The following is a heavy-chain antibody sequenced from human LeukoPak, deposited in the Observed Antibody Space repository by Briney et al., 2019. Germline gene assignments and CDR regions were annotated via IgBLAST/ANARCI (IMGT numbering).Heavy chain of an antibody. Sequence: GESLKISCKGSGYSFTTYWIGWVRQMPGKGLEWMGVIYPGDSETRYSPSFQAPVTISADKSISTAYLQWSSLKASDTAMYYCVRSRGYSYGYSYYFDYWGQGTLVTVSS. CDR2: IYPGDSET. CDR1: GYSFTTYW. CDR3: VRSRGYSYGYSYYFDY. V-gene: IGHV5-51*01. D-gene: IGHD5-18*01. J-gene: IGHJ4*02.